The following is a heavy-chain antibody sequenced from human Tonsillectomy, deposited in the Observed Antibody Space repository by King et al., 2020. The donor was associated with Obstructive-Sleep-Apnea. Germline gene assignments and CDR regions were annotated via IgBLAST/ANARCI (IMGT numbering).Heavy chain of an antibody. V-gene: IGHV3-21*01. J-gene: IGHJ4*02. CDR3: ASGELDSSGYYFAY. D-gene: IGHD3-22*01. CDR1: GFTFSSYS. CDR2: ISSSSSYI. Sequence: VQLVESGGGLVEPGGSLRLSCAASGFTFSSYSMNWVRQAPGKGLEWVSSISSSSSYIYYADSVKGRFTISRDNAKNSLYLQMNSLRAEDTAVYYCASGELDSSGYYFAYWGQGTLVTVSS.